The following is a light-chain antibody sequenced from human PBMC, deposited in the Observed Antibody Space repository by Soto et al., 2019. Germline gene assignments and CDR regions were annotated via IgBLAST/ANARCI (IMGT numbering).Light chain of an antibody. CDR3: YPYKPYSGT. V-gene: IGKV1-5*01. CDR1: ERISKW. CDR2: EAS. Sequence: DFEMARSPSCQDGRVGNGGTISWRASERISKWVAWYQQKPGKAPNLLIKEASTLESGVSSRFSGSRFGKAFTLTSRSLQPDALATSFCYPYKPYSGTLGHGTQVGVK. J-gene: IGKJ1*01.